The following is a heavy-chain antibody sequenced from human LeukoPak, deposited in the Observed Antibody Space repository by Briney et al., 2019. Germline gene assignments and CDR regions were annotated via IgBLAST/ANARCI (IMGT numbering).Heavy chain of an antibody. CDR1: GFTFSSYA. CDR3: ASQLYGRGWYYFDY. CDR2: ISGSGGST. D-gene: IGHD6-19*01. J-gene: IGHJ4*02. Sequence: GGSLRLSCAASGFTFSSYAMSWVRQAPGKGLEWVSAISGSGGSTYYADSVKGRFTISRDNSKNTLYLQMNSLRAEDTAVYYCASQLYGRGWYYFDYWAQGPLVTVSS. V-gene: IGHV3-23*01.